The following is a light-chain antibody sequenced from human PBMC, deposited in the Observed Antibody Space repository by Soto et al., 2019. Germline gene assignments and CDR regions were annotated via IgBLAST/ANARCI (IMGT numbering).Light chain of an antibody. V-gene: IGLV2-14*03. CDR2: KVS. CDR1: SSDVGHPYNY. J-gene: IGLJ3*02. Sequence: QSVLTQPAAVSGSPGQSITISCTGTSSDVGHPYNYVSWYQQHPGKAPKLLIFKVSNRPSGISGRFSGSKSGKTASLTISGLQAEDEADYYCMSYIDSTSTHWVLGGGTKXT. CDR3: MSYIDSTSTHWV.